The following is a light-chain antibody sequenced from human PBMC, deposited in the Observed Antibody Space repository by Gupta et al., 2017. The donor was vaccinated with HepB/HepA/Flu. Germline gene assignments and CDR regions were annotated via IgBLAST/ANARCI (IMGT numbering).Light chain of an antibody. CDR2: AAS. CDR3: QQSSSSPWT. V-gene: IGKV1-39*01. CDR1: QSISTS. J-gene: IGKJ1*01. Sequence: DIQMTQSPSSLSTSVGDRVTITCRTSQSISTSLNWYQQKPGKAPKLLIYAASIVQNGVPSRFSGSGPGTXFTLSIXSPQPEDFAPYSCQQSSSSPWTFGXGTKVEVK.